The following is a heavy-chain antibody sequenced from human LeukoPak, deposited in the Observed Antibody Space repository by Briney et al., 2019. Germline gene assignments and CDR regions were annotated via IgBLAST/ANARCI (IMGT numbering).Heavy chain of an antibody. CDR3: ARGLGDYNTDWFPVSGY. CDR1: GYTFTGYY. D-gene: IGHD3-9*01. CDR2: INPNSGGT. V-gene: IGHV1-2*04. J-gene: IGHJ4*02. Sequence: ASVKVSSKASGYTFTGYYMHWVRQAPGQGLEWMGWINPNSGGTNYAQKFQGWVTMTRDTSISTAYMELSRLRSDDTAVYYCARGLGDYNTDWFPVSGYWGQGTPVTVSS.